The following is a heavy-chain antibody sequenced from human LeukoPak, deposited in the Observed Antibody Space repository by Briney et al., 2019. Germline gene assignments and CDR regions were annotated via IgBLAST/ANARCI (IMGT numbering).Heavy chain of an antibody. J-gene: IGHJ4*02. Sequence: SETLSLTCALYGGSFTYYYWAWIRQPPGKGLEWIGEINHAGTADYNPSLKSRVTISVDTSKNQFSLKLNSVTPADTAVYYCARGGWEPAGYGYWGQGTLVTVSS. CDR3: ARGGWEPAGYGY. V-gene: IGHV4-34*01. CDR1: GGSFTYYY. CDR2: INHAGTA. D-gene: IGHD1-26*01.